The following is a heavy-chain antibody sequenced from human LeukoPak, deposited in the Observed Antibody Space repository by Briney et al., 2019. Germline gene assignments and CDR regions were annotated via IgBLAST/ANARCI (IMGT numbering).Heavy chain of an antibody. CDR1: GGSISGYC. D-gene: IGHD2-2*02. J-gene: IGHJ3*02. CDR3: CYCSSTTCYKSAFDI. V-gene: IGHV4-34*01. Sequence: PSETLSLTCAVYGGSISGYCWSWIRQPPGKGLEWIGELNHGGSTNYNPSLKSRVTISVDTSKNQFSLKLNSVTAADTAVYYCCYCSSTTCYKSAFDIWGQGTAVTVSS. CDR2: LNHGGST.